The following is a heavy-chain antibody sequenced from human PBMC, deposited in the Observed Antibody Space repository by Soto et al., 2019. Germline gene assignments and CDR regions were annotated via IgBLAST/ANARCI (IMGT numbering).Heavy chain of an antibody. Sequence: LRLSCAASGFTFSSYWMHWVRQAPGKGLVWVSRINSDGSSTSYADSVKGRFTISRDNAKNTLYLQMNSLRAEDTAVYYCARDWLVEHDYYDSSGYYNWFDPWGQGTLVTVSS. J-gene: IGHJ5*02. D-gene: IGHD3-22*01. CDR1: GFTFSSYW. CDR2: INSDGSST. CDR3: ARDWLVEHDYYDSSGYYNWFDP. V-gene: IGHV3-74*01.